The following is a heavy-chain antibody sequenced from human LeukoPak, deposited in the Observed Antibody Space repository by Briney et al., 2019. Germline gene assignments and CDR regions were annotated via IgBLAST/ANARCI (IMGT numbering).Heavy chain of an antibody. D-gene: IGHD4-17*01. J-gene: IGHJ4*02. V-gene: IGHV1-2*02. CDR3: ARAATPYGAFDY. Sequence: ASVKVSCKASGYTFTGYYMHWVRQAPGQGLEWMGWISPNSGGTNYAQKFQGRVTMTRDTSISTAYMELSRLRSDDTAVYYCARAATPYGAFDYWGQGTLVTVSS. CDR1: GYTFTGYY. CDR2: ISPNSGGT.